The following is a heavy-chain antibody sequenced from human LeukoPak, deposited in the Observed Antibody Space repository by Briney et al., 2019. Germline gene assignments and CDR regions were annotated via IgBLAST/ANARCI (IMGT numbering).Heavy chain of an antibody. Sequence: SETLSLTCAVYGGSFSGYYWSWIRQPPGKGQEWIGEINHSGSTNYNPSLKSRVTISVDTSKNQFSLKLSSVTAADTAVYYCARGQGVNYFDYWGQGTLVTVSS. V-gene: IGHV4-34*01. D-gene: IGHD4-23*01. CDR1: GGSFSGYY. CDR3: ARGQGVNYFDY. J-gene: IGHJ4*02. CDR2: INHSGST.